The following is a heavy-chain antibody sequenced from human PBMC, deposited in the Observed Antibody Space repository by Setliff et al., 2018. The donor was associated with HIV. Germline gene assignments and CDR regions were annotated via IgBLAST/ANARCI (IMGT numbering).Heavy chain of an antibody. CDR1: GGSFSGYY. CDR2: IFYGGST. V-gene: IGHV4-34*12. D-gene: IGHD3-3*01. J-gene: IGHJ5*02. CDR3: ARQFEISGVVIGNWFDP. Sequence: SETLSLTCAVYGGSFSGYYWSWIRQPPGKGLEWIGSIFYGGSTYYNPSLKSRVTISVDTSKNQFSLKLSSVTAADTAVYYCARQFEISGVVIGNWFDPWGQGSLVTVSS.